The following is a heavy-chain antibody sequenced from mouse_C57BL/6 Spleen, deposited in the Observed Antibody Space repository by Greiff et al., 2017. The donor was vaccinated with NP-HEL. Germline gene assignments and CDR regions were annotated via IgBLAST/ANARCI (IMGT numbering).Heavy chain of an antibody. V-gene: IGHV1-15*01. Sequence: VQLQQSGAELVRPGASVTLSCTASGYTFTDYEMHRVKQTPVHGLEWIGAIDPETGGTAYNQKFKGKAILTADKSSSTAYMELRSLTSEDSAVYYCTRKTGRVAWFAYWGQGTLVTVSA. D-gene: IGHD4-1*01. CDR3: TRKTGRVAWFAY. CDR1: GYTFTDYE. CDR2: IDPETGGT. J-gene: IGHJ3*01.